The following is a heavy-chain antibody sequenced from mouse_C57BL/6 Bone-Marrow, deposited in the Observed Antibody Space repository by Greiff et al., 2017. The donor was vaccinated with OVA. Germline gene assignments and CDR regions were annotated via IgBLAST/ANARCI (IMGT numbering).Heavy chain of an antibody. CDR3: TTGTTVVATDLPY. V-gene: IGHV14-1*01. CDR2: IDPEDGDT. CDR1: GFNIKDYY. J-gene: IGHJ3*01. Sequence: EVQLQQSGAELVRPGASVKLSCTASGFNIKDYYMHWVKQRPEQGLEWIGRIDPEDGDTEYAPKFPGKATMTADTSSNTAYLQLSSLTSEDTAVYYCTTGTTVVATDLPYWGQGTLVTVSA. D-gene: IGHD1-1*01.